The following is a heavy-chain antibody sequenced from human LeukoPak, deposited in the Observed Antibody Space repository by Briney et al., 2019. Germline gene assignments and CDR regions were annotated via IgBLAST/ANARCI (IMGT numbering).Heavy chain of an antibody. CDR2: IYYSGST. D-gene: IGHD6-13*01. J-gene: IGHJ4*02. V-gene: IGHV4-39*07. Sequence: WVRQAPGKGLEWIGSIYYSGSTYYNPSLKSRVTISVDTSKNQFSLKLSSVTAADTAVYYCARGTTGGYSSNFDYWGQGTLVTVSS. CDR3: ARGTTGGYSSNFDY.